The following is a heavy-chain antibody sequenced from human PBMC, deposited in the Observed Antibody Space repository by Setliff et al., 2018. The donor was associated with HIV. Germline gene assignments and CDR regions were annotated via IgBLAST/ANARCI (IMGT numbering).Heavy chain of an antibody. CDR2: VFYTGFA. D-gene: IGHD5-12*01. J-gene: IGHJ4*02. CDR1: GDSIRGYY. CDR3: ARQVSIPGVAITPVDY. Sequence: SETLSLTCTVSGDSIRGYYWSWIRQPPGKGLEWTGYVFYTGFAAYNPSLKSRLTISVDTSKSQFSLRLTSVTAADTAIYYCARQVSIPGVAITPVDYWGQGALVTVSS. V-gene: IGHV4-59*08.